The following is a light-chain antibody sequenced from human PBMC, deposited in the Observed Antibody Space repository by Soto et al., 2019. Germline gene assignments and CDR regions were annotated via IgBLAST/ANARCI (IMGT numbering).Light chain of an antibody. CDR2: DAS. CDR1: QGISNY. V-gene: IGKV1-33*01. CDR3: QQYDGFPRP. J-gene: IGKJ4*02. Sequence: DIQMTQSPSSLSAFVGDRVNITCQASQGISNYLNWYQQKPGKAPKLLMYDASNLETGVPSRFSGSGSGTDFTFTISSLQPDDIATYYCQQYDGFPRPFGRGTKVEIK.